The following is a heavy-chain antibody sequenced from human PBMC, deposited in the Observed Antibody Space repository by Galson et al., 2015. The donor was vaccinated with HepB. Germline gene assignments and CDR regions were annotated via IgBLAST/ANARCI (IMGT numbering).Heavy chain of an antibody. CDR3: ATTTVPGGYNWFDP. Sequence: SLRLSCAASGFTFSSYAMSWVRQAPGKGLEWVSGISGSGGSTSYADSVKGRFIISRDNSKNTLYLQMNSLRAEDTAVYYCATTTVPGGYNWFDPWGQGTLVTVSS. CDR1: GFTFSSYA. D-gene: IGHD6-19*01. J-gene: IGHJ5*02. CDR2: ISGSGGST. V-gene: IGHV3-23*01.